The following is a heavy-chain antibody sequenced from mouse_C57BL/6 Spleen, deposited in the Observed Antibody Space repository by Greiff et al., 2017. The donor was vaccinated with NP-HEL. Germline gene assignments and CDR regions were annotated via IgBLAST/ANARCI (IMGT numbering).Heavy chain of an antibody. CDR1: GYTFTSYW. Sequence: QVQLQQPGAELVRPGSSVKLSCKASGYTFTSYWMDWVKQRPGQGLEWIGNIYPSDSETHYNQKFKDKATLTVDKSSSTAYMQLSSLTSEDSAVYYCAREDGSSGFDYWGQGTTLTVSS. CDR2: IYPSDSET. V-gene: IGHV1-61*01. J-gene: IGHJ2*01. CDR3: AREDGSSGFDY. D-gene: IGHD1-1*01.